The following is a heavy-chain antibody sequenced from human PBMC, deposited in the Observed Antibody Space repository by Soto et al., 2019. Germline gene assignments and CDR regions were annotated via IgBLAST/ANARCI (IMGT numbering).Heavy chain of an antibody. CDR1: GGSFSGYY. Sequence: SETLSLTCAVYGGSFSGYYWSWIRQPPGKGLEWIGEINHSGSTNYNPSLKSRVTISVDTSKNQFSLKLSSVTAADTAVYYCARGFGEITIFGVVTVPTINVDYWGQGTLVTFSS. D-gene: IGHD3-3*01. CDR3: ARGFGEITIFGVVTVPTINVDY. CDR2: INHSGST. J-gene: IGHJ4*02. V-gene: IGHV4-34*01.